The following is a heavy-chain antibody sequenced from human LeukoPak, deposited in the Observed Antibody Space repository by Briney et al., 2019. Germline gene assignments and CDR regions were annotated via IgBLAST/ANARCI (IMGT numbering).Heavy chain of an antibody. CDR3: ARQPNYYDTRGYLSHAFDI. D-gene: IGHD3-22*01. CDR1: GYRFTSYW. Sequence: GESLKTSCKGSGYRFTSYWIGWVRQMPGKGLEWMGIIYPGDSDTRYSPSFQGQVTISADKSISTAYLQWNSLKASDTAMYYCARQPNYYDTRGYLSHAFDIWGQGTMVTVSS. CDR2: IYPGDSDT. J-gene: IGHJ3*02. V-gene: IGHV5-51*01.